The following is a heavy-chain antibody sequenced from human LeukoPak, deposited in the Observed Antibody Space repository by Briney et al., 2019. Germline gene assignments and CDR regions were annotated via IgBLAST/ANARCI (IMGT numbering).Heavy chain of an antibody. CDR2: INPNSGGT. CDR3: ARWGESRDGYNYFDY. J-gene: IGHJ4*02. CDR1: GYTFTDYY. V-gene: IGHV1-2*02. D-gene: IGHD5-24*01. Sequence: ASVKVSCKASGYTFTDYYLHWVRQAPGQGLEWMGWINPNSGGTNYAQKFQGRVTMTRDTSISTAYMELSRLRSDDTAVYYCARWGESRDGYNYFDYWGQGTLVTVSS.